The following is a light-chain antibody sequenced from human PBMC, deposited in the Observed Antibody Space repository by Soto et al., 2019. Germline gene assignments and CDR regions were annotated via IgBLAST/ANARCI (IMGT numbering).Light chain of an antibody. Sequence: DIQMTQSPSTLSASVGDRVTINCRASQNINNWLAWYQQKPGKAPKVLIYKASSLESGVPSRFSGSGSGTEFTPSIISLQTDDFATYYCQQYGANSPWTFGQGNKVEIK. CDR1: QNINNW. CDR3: QQYGANSPWT. CDR2: KAS. J-gene: IGKJ1*01. V-gene: IGKV1-5*03.